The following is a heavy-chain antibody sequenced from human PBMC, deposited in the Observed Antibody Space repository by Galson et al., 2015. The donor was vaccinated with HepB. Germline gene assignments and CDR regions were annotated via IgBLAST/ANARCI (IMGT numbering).Heavy chain of an antibody. V-gene: IGHV1-69*13. CDR2: IIPIFGTA. D-gene: IGHD3-3*01. CDR1: GGTFSSYA. J-gene: IGHJ6*03. Sequence: SVKVSCKASGGTFSSYAISWVRQAPGQGLEWMGGIIPIFGTANYAQKFQGRVTITADESTSTAYMELSSLRSEDTAVYYCARGGYGHTIFGVVSLYYMDVWGKGTTVTVSS. CDR3: ARGGYGHTIFGVVSLYYMDV.